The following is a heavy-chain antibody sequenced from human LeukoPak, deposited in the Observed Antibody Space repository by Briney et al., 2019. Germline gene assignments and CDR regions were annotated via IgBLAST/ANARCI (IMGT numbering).Heavy chain of an antibody. Sequence: PGGSLRLSCAASGFTLSSYWMHWVRQVPGKGLVWVSRINTDGSRTSYADSVKGRFTISRDNAKNTLYLQMNSLRAEDTAIYYCARESYCSGGSCYSGRAFDIWGQGTMVTVSS. V-gene: IGHV3-74*01. CDR3: ARESYCSGGSCYSGRAFDI. J-gene: IGHJ3*02. CDR2: INTDGSRT. D-gene: IGHD2-15*01. CDR1: GFTLSSYW.